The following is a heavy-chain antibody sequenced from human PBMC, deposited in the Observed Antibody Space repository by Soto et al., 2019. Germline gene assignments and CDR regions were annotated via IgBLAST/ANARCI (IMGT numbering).Heavy chain of an antibody. CDR3: AQSDGGYEIIYFDV. CDR2: IYYNDDR. Sequence: SGPTLVNPTQTLTLTCTFSGFSFTTAGVAVGWIRQTPGGALEWLTLIYYNDDRRFSPSLKTRLTITGDTSKNQVVLSLTNVDPGDTATDFCAQSDGGYEIIYFDVWGQGIPVTVSS. CDR1: GFSFTTAGVA. J-gene: IGHJ4*02. V-gene: IGHV2-5*01. D-gene: IGHD5-12*01.